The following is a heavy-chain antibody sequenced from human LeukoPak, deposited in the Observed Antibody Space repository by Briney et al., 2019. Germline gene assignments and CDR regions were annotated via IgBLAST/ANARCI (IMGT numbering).Heavy chain of an antibody. CDR3: AKAPPLRFLEWLDHYYFDY. V-gene: IGHV3-23*01. D-gene: IGHD3-3*01. J-gene: IGHJ4*02. CDR2: ISGSGGST. Sequence: GGSLRLPCAASGFTFSSYAMSWVRQAPGKGLEWVSAISGSGGSTYYADSVKGRFTISRDNSKNTLYLQMNSPRAEDTAVYYCAKAPPLRFLEWLDHYYFDYWGQGTLATVSS. CDR1: GFTFSSYA.